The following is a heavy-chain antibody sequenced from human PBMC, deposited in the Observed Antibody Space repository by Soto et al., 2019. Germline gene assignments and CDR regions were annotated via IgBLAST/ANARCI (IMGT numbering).Heavy chain of an antibody. CDR1: GFTFSDYH. D-gene: IGHD6-19*01. CDR3: ASLAVAGPLNAFDI. Sequence: QVQLVESGGGLVKPGGSLRLSCAASGFTFSDYHMSWIRQAPGKGLEWVSYISSSGSTIYYADSVKGRFTISRDNAKNSLYLQMNSLRAEDTAVYYCASLAVAGPLNAFDIWGQGTMVTVSS. J-gene: IGHJ3*02. CDR2: ISSSGSTI. V-gene: IGHV3-11*01.